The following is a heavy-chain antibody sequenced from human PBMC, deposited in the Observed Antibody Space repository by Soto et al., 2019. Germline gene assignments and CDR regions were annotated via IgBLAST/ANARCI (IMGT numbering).Heavy chain of an antibody. CDR1: GFTFSSYG. CDR2: ISYDGSKK. V-gene: IGHV3-30*18. CDR3: AKASGDYGFDY. J-gene: IGHJ4*02. D-gene: IGHD4-17*01. Sequence: QVQLVESGGGVVQPGRSLRLSCAASGFTFSSYGMHWVRQAPGKGLEWVAVISYDGSKKYYADSVKGRFTISRDNSKNTLYLQINRLRAEDTAVYYCAKASGDYGFDYWGQGTLVTVSS.